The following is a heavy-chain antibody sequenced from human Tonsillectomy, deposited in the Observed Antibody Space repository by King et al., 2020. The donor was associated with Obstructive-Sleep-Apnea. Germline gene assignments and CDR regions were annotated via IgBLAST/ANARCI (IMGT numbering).Heavy chain of an antibody. CDR2: ISYSGST. Sequence: QLQESGPGLVKPSETLSLTCTVSGGSISSYYWSWNRQPPGKGLEWIGYISYSGSTNYNPSLKSRVTISVDTSKNQFSLKLSSVTAADTAVYYCARSLDSSGYYYTNYWGQGTLVTVSS. J-gene: IGHJ4*02. D-gene: IGHD3-22*01. V-gene: IGHV4-59*08. CDR1: GGSISSYY. CDR3: ARSLDSSGYYYTNY.